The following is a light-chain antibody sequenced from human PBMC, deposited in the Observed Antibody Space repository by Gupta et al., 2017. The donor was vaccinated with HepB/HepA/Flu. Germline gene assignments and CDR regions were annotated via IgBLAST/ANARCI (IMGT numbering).Light chain of an antibody. CDR2: GAS. CDR1: QSVSSSY. J-gene: IGKJ5*01. V-gene: IGKV3-20*01. CDR3: QQFSSSPTT. Sequence: EIVLTQSPGTLSLSPGDRVTLSCRASQSVSSSYLAWYQQKPGQAPRLLIYGASNRTTGIPDRFSGSGSGTDFTLTISRLGPEDFAVYYCQQFSSSPTTFHQERRPEIK.